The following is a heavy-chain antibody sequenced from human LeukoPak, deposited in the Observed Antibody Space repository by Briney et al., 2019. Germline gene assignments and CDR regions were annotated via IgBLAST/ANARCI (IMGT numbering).Heavy chain of an antibody. CDR1: GFTFSSYS. Sequence: GGSLRLSCAASGFTFSSYSMNWVRQAPGKGLEWVSSISSSSSYIYYADSVKGRFTISRDNAKNSLYLQMNSLRAEDTAVYYCARDTDSRTDHNWFDPWGQGTLVTVSS. CDR2: ISSSSSYI. J-gene: IGHJ5*02. CDR3: ARDTDSRTDHNWFDP. D-gene: IGHD1-14*01. V-gene: IGHV3-21*01.